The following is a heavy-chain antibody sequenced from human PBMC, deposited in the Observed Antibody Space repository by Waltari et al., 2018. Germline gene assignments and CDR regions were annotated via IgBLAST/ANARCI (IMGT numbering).Heavy chain of an antibody. CDR3: ARDGAVAGTGGWFDP. V-gene: IGHV1-2*06. Sequence: QVQLVQSGAEVKKPGASVKVSCKASGYTFTGYYMHWVRQAPGQGLEWMGRINPNSGGTNYAQKFQGRVTMTRDTSISTAYMELSRLRSDDTAVYYCARDGAVAGTGGWFDPWGQGTLVTVSS. J-gene: IGHJ5*02. CDR1: GYTFTGYY. CDR2: INPNSGGT. D-gene: IGHD6-19*01.